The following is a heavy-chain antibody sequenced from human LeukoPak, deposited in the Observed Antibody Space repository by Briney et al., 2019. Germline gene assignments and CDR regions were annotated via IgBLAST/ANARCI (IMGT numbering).Heavy chain of an antibody. CDR2: INPNSGGT. D-gene: IGHD2-15*01. CDR3: ARGVTARREGVVVAATQYDY. Sequence: ASVKVSCKASGYTFTGYYMHWVRQAPGQGLEWMGWINPNSGGTNYAQKFQGWVTMTRDTSISTAYMELSRLRSDDTAVYYCARGVTARREGVVVAATQYDYWGQGTLVTVSS. J-gene: IGHJ4*02. CDR1: GYTFTGYY. V-gene: IGHV1-2*04.